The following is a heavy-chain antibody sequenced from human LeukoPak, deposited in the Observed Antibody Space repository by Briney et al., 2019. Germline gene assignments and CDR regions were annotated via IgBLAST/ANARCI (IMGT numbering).Heavy chain of an antibody. CDR2: IYYGGST. J-gene: IGHJ4*02. Sequence: SETLSLTCSVSGLSISTYYWSWIRQPPGKGLEWIGYIYYGGSTKYDPSLKCRVTISLDTSKTQFSLNLRSVTAADTAMYYCASYYGSGTYFDYWGQGTLVTVSS. D-gene: IGHD3-10*01. V-gene: IGHV4-59*13. CDR3: ASYYGSGTYFDY. CDR1: GLSISTYY.